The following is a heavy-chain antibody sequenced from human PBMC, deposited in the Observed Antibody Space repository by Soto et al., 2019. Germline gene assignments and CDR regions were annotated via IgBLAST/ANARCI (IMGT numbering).Heavy chain of an antibody. D-gene: IGHD3-3*01. Sequence: PSETLSLTCAVSGGSISSGGYSWSWIRQPPGKGLEWIGYIYHSGSTYYNPSLKSRVTISVDRSKNQLSLKLSSVTAADTAVYYCARGRITIFGVVRDWFDPWGQGTLVTVSS. CDR1: GGSISSGGYS. J-gene: IGHJ5*02. CDR3: ARGRITIFGVVRDWFDP. CDR2: IYHSGST. V-gene: IGHV4-30-2*01.